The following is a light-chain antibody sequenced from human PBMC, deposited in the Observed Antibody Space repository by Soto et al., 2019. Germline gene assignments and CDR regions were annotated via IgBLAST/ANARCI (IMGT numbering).Light chain of an antibody. V-gene: IGLV2-14*01. Sequence: QSVLTQPASVSGSPGQSITISCSGTISDFVLYNYVSWYQQHPGKAPKLMIYGVNNRPSGVSNRFSGSKSGNTASLTISGLQADDEADSYCSSYTTSSALPVFGTGTKVTVL. CDR2: GVN. CDR1: ISDFVLYNY. CDR3: SSYTTSSALPV. J-gene: IGLJ1*01.